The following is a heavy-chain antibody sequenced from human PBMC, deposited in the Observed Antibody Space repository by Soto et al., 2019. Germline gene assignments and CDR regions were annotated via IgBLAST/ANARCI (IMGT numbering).Heavy chain of an antibody. CDR1: GITFSSYG. J-gene: IGHJ6*03. V-gene: IGHV3-30*18. CDR3: AKSSIGYYDILTGYHYYYYMDV. Sequence: PGGSLRLSCAASGITFSSYGMHWVRQAPGEGLEWVAVISYDGSNKYYADSVKGRFTISRDNSKNTLYLQMNSLRAEDTAVYYCAKSSIGYYDILTGYHYYYYMDVWGKGTTVTVSS. CDR2: ISYDGSNK. D-gene: IGHD3-9*01.